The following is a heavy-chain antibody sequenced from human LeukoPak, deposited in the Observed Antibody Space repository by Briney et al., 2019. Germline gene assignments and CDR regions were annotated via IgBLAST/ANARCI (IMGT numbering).Heavy chain of an antibody. D-gene: IGHD1-26*01. CDR2: IYHSGST. CDR3: ARDFGGSRGY. V-gene: IGHV4-4*02. J-gene: IGHJ4*02. Sequence: SETLSLTCAVSGGSISSSNWWSWVRPPPGKGLEWIGEIYHSGSTNYNPSLKSRVTISVDTSKNQFSLKLSSVTAADTAVYYCARDFGGSRGYWGQGTLVTVSS. CDR1: GGSISSSNW.